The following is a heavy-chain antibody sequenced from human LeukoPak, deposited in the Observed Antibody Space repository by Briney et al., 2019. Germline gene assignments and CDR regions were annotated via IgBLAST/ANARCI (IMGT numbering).Heavy chain of an antibody. CDR2: INPSGGST. D-gene: IGHD2-2*02. J-gene: IGHJ5*02. CDR3: ARDGGYCSSTSCYTGWWFDP. CDR1: GYTFTSYY. V-gene: IGHV1-46*01. Sequence: ASVKVSWKASGYTFTSYYMHWVRQAPGQGLEWMGIINPSGGSTSYAQKFQGRVTMTRDMSTSTVYMELSSLRSEDTAVYYCARDGGYCSSTSCYTGWWFDPWGQGTLVTVSS.